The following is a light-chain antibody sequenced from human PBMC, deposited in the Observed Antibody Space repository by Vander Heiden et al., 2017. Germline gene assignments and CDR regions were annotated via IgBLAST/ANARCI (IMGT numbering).Light chain of an antibody. CDR1: QSISSY. CDR3: QQSYSTPPWT. CDR2: AAS. V-gene: IGKV1-39*01. Sequence: DIQMTQSPSSLSASVGDRVTITCRASQSISSYLNWYQQKPGKAPKLLIYAASSLQSGVPSRFSGSGSGTDFTLTISSLQPEDFATYYCQQSYSTPPWTFGQGIKVGIK. J-gene: IGKJ1*01.